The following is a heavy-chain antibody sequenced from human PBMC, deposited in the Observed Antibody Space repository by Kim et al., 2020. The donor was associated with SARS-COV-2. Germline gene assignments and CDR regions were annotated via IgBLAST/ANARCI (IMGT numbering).Heavy chain of an antibody. CDR1: GGSISSSNW. D-gene: IGHD4-17*01. J-gene: IGHJ5*02. CDR3: ARVFKMATVTTRGGNNWFDP. Sequence: SETLSLTCAVSGGSISSSNWWSWVRQPPGKGLEWFGEIYHSGSTNYNPSLKSRVTISVDKSKNQFSLKLSSVTAADTAVYYCARVFKMATVTTRGGNNWFDPWGQGTLVTVSS. CDR2: IYHSGST. V-gene: IGHV4-4*02.